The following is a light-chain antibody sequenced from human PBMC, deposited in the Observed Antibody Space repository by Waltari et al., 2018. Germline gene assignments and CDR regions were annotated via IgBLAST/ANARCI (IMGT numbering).Light chain of an antibody. J-gene: IGKJ1*01. V-gene: IGKV4-1*01. Sequence: DIVMTQSPDSLAVSLGERATINCKSSPSVLFSTNNKNYLAWYQQKTGQPPKLLFYWASTRESGVPDRFSGSGSGTDFTLTISSLQAEDVAVYYCQQYRSTLWTFGQGTRVEIK. CDR2: WAS. CDR3: QQYRSTLWT. CDR1: PSVLFSTNNKNY.